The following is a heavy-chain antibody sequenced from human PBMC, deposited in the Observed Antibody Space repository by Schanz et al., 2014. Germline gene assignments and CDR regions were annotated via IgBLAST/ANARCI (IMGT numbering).Heavy chain of an antibody. CDR1: GFTFNSYS. CDR3: ARHCGGDCYPY. D-gene: IGHD2-21*01. Sequence: VHLVESGGGLGQRGGSLIVSCEGSGFTFNSYSMNWVRQAPGKGLEWVAVISYDGSNKYYADSVKGRFTISRDNSKNTLYLQMNSLRAEDTAVYYCARHCGGDCYPYWGQGTLVTVSS. CDR2: ISYDGSNK. V-gene: IGHV3-30*19. J-gene: IGHJ4*02.